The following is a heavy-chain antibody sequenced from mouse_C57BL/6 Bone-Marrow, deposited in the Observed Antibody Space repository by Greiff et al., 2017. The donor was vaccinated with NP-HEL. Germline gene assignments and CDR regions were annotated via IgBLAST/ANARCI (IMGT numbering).Heavy chain of an antibody. CDR2: INYDGSST. CDR1: GFTFSDYY. Sequence: EVQRVESEGGLVQPGSSMKLSCTASGFTFSDYYMAWVRQVPEQGLEWVANINYDGSSTYYLDSFKSRFIFSRDNAKTILYLHMSSLKSENTDTYYCAREVGLRRRTYAMDYGGQGTSVTVSA. V-gene: IGHV5-16*01. J-gene: IGHJ4*01. D-gene: IGHD2-4*01. CDR3: AREVGLRRRTYAMDY.